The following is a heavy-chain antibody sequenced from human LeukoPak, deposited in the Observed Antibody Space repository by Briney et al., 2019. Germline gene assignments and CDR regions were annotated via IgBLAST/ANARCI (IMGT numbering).Heavy chain of an antibody. CDR3: AKGDKYSSTWGSSRFGRAIDY. Sequence: GGSLRLSCAASKFTFNRYGMHWVRQAPGKGLEWVAFIRYDGSNKYYADSVKGRFTISRDNSKNTLYLQMNSLRAEDTAVYYCAKGDKYSSTWGSSRFGRAIDYWGQGTLVTVSS. J-gene: IGHJ4*02. D-gene: IGHD6-13*01. CDR1: KFTFNRYG. CDR2: IRYDGSNK. V-gene: IGHV3-30*02.